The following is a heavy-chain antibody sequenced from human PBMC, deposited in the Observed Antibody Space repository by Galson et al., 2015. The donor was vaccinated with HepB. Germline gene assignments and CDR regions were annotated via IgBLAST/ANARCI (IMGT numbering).Heavy chain of an antibody. Sequence: SVKVSCKASGYTFTGFHIHWVRQAPGQGLEWMGRINPNTGDTDYAQKFQGRVTMTRDTSITTAYMELSRLTSDDSAMYFCARDLSGYDFWGEDWGQGTLVIVSS. CDR3: ARDLSGYDFWGED. V-gene: IGHV1-2*06. D-gene: IGHD3-3*01. J-gene: IGHJ4*02. CDR2: INPNTGDT. CDR1: GYTFTGFH.